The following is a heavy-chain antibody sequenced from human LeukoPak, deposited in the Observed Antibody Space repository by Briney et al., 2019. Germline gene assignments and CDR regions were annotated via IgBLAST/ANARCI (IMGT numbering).Heavy chain of an antibody. CDR1: GFTLSSYC. J-gene: IGHJ4*02. CDR3: ARVGAVAGTEDY. CDR2: IKSDGSST. V-gene: IGHV3-74*03. D-gene: IGHD6-19*01. Sequence: PSGGSLRLSCEVSGFTLSSYCMHWVRQAPGKGLVWVSRIKSDGSSTTYADSVKGRFTISRDKAKNIVYLQMHRLRAEDTAVSYCARVGAVAGTEDYWGQGTLVTVSS.